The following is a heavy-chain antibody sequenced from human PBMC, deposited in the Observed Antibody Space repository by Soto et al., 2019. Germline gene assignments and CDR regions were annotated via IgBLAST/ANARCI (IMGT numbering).Heavy chain of an antibody. V-gene: IGHV4-4*07. CDR1: CGSNYTYS. CDR2: IYSSGSA. D-gene: IGHD1-26*01. J-gene: IGHJ4*02. CDR3: ATIVGANDY. Sequence: PSETLYLTCTVSCGSNYTYSWTWLRQPSWKGLEWIGHIYSSGSANYNPSLKSRVSMSVDTSKNQFSLKLNSVTAADTAVYYCATIVGANDYWGQGALVTVSS.